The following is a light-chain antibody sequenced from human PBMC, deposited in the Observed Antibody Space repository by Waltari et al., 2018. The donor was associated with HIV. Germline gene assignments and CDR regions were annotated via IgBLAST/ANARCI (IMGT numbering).Light chain of an antibody. CDR1: ESVRSY. V-gene: IGKV3-11*01. J-gene: IGKJ2*01. Sequence: EILLTQSPATLSLSPGERATLSCRASESVRSYLAWYQQKPGQAPRLLIYDASNRATGIPARFSGSGSGTDFTLTISSLEREDFAVYYCQQRNSWPYTFGQGTKLEIK. CDR2: DAS. CDR3: QQRNSWPYT.